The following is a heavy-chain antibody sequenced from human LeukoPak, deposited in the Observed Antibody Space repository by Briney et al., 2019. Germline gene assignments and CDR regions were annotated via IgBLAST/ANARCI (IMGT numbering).Heavy chain of an antibody. D-gene: IGHD3-10*01. CDR3: ARGWAMVRGVHFDY. Sequence: GGSLRLSCAASGFTFSSYSMNWVRQAPGKGLEWVSSISSSSSYIYYADSVKGRFTISRDNSKNTLYLQMNSLRAEDTAVYYCARGWAMVRGVHFDYWGQGTLVTVSS. V-gene: IGHV3-21*01. J-gene: IGHJ4*02. CDR2: ISSSSSYI. CDR1: GFTFSSYS.